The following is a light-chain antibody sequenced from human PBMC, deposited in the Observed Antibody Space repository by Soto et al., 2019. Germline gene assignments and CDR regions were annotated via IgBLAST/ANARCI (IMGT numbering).Light chain of an antibody. J-gene: IGKJ5*01. CDR1: QSVSSSY. V-gene: IGKV3-20*01. CDR2: GAS. Sequence: EIVLTQSPGTLSLSPGERATLSCRASQSVSSSYLAWYQQKPGQAPRLLIYGASSRATGIPDRFSGSGSGTDFTINISRLEPEDFAVYYCQQYGSSPVTFGQGTRLEIK. CDR3: QQYGSSPVT.